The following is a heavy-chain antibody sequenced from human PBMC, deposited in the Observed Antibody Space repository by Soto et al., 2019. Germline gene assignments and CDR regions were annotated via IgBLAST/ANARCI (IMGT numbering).Heavy chain of an antibody. CDR3: ARGKLDIVVVPAAIGALLYFDY. CDR2: INHSGST. V-gene: IGHV4-34*01. D-gene: IGHD2-2*03. J-gene: IGHJ4*02. CDR1: GGSFSGYY. Sequence: SETLSLTCAVYGGSFSGYYWSWIRQPPGKGLGWIGEINHSGSTNYNPSLKSRVTISVDTSKNQFSLKLSSVTAADTAVYYCARGKLDIVVVPAAIGALLYFDYWGQGTLVTVSS.